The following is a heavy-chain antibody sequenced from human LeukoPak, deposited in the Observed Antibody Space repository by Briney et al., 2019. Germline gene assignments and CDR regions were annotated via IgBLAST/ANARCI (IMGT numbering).Heavy chain of an antibody. CDR2: IIPIFGTA. Sequence: SVKVSRKASGGTFSSYAISWVRQAPGQGLEWMGGIIPIFGTANYAQKFQGRVTITADESTSTAYMELSSLRSEDTAVYYCAGXQSRIFGXXXXXYYXXXDVWGKGTTXTVSS. J-gene: IGHJ6*04. D-gene: IGHD3-3*01. CDR3: AGXQSRIFGXXXXXYYXXXDV. V-gene: IGHV1-69*13. CDR1: GGTFSSYA.